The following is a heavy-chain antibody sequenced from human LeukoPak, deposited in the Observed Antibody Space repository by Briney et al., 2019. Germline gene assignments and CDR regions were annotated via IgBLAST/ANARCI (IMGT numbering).Heavy chain of an antibody. J-gene: IGHJ6*02. CDR2: IASDGSST. V-gene: IGHV3-74*01. CDR3: SRDSLSFCGGDCYSGLDV. CDR1: GFTFSSYW. Sequence: PGGSLRLSCAASGFTFSSYWMNWVRQAPGKGLVWVSRIASDGSSTTYADSVKGRFTISRDNAKNTLYLQMNSLRAEDTAVYYCSRDSLSFCGGDCYSGLDVWGQGTTVTVSS. D-gene: IGHD2-21*02.